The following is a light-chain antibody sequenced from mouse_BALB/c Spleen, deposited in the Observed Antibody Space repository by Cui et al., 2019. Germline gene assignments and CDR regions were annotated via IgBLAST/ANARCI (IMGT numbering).Light chain of an antibody. V-gene: IGKV4-68*01. CDR2: LTS. CDR1: SSVSY. Sequence: QTVLTQSPALMSASPGEKVTMTCSASSSVSYMYWYQQKPRSSPKPWIYLTSNLASGVPARFSGSGSGTSYSLTISSMEAEDAATYYCQQWSSNPRTFGGGTKLEIK. CDR3: QQWSSNPRT. J-gene: IGKJ1*01.